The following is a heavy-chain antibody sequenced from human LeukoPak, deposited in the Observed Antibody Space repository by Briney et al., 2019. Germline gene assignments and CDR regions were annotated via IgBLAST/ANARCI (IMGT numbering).Heavy chain of an antibody. Sequence: PSETLSLTCTVSGGSISSYYWSWIRQPPGKGLEWIGYIYYSGSSNYNPSLKSRVTISVDSSKNQFSLKLSSVTAAETAVYYCASPLRPSSGYYPFDYWGQGTLVTVSS. CDR3: ASPLRPSSGYYPFDY. CDR2: IYYSGSS. J-gene: IGHJ4*02. V-gene: IGHV4-59*01. D-gene: IGHD3-22*01. CDR1: GGSISSYY.